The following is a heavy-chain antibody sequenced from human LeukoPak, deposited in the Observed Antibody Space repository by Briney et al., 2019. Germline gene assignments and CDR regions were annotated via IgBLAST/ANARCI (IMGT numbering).Heavy chain of an antibody. J-gene: IGHJ4*02. CDR2: IDWDDDK. CDR3: ARIGVWVSGRAFDY. Sequence: ASGPALVKPTQTLTLTCTFSGFSLSTSGMCVSWIRQPPGKALEWLALIDWDDDKYYSTSLKTRLTISKDTSKDQVVLTMTNMDPVDTATYYCARIGVWVSGRAFDYWGQGTLVTVSS. V-gene: IGHV2-70*01. D-gene: IGHD1-26*01. CDR1: GFSLSTSGMC.